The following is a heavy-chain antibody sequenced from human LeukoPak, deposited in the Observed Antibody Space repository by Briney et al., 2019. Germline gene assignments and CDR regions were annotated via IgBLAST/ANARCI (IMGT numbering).Heavy chain of an antibody. CDR2: ISGSGGST. CDR1: GFTFSSYA. J-gene: IGHJ4*02. Sequence: GGSLRLSCAASGFTFSSYAMSWVRQAPGKGLEWVSPISGSGGSTYYADSVKGRFTISRDNSKNTLYLQMNSLRAEDTAVYYCANGYDSSGYYFSLDYWGQGTLVTVSS. V-gene: IGHV3-23*01. D-gene: IGHD3-22*01. CDR3: ANGYDSSGYYFSLDY.